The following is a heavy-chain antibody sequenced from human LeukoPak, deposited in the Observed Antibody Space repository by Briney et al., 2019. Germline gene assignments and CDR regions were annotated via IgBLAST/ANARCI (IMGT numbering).Heavy chain of an antibody. V-gene: IGHV1-69*04. CDR3: AREGYSGSPGYFDY. CDR2: IIPILGIA. J-gene: IGHJ4*02. D-gene: IGHD1-26*01. Sequence: SSVKVSCKASGGTFSSYTISWVRQAPGQGLEWMGRIIPILGIANYAQKFQGRVTITADKSTSTAYMELSSLRSEDTAVYYCAREGYSGSPGYFDYWGQGTLFTVSS. CDR1: GGTFSSYT.